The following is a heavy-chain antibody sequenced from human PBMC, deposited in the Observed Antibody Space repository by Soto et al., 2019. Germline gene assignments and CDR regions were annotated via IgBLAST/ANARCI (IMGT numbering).Heavy chain of an antibody. CDR3: ASSVDWHITAY. D-gene: IGHD3-10*01. J-gene: IGHJ4*02. CDR1: GGAVSGESYY. CDR2: IHYSGSS. V-gene: IGHV4-39*01. Sequence: VVASETLSLTCSVSGGAVSGESYYWVWIRQPPGKGLEWIGTIHYSGSSYYNPSLKSRVTISVDTSKNLFSLKLSSVSAADTAIYYCASSVDWHITAYWGQGTLVTVSS.